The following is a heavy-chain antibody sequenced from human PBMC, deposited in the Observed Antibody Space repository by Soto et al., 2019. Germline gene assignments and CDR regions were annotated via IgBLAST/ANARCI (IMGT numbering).Heavy chain of an antibody. D-gene: IGHD2-15*01. J-gene: IGHJ6*02. CDR2: INSDGSST. CDR3: ARELVVVVAATTVYYYYGMDV. CDR1: GFTFSSYW. Sequence: PGGSLRLSCAASGFTFSSYWMQWVRQAPGKGLVWVSRINSDGSSTSYADSVKGRFTISRDNAKNTLYLQMNSLRAEDTAVYYCARELVVVVAATTVYYYYGMDVWGQGTTVTVSS. V-gene: IGHV3-74*01.